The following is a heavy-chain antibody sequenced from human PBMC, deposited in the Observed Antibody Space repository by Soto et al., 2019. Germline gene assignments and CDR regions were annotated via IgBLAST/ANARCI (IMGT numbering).Heavy chain of an antibody. D-gene: IGHD6-13*01. CDR1: GFTFSNAW. J-gene: IGHJ5*02. CDR3: TTEAAAPYNWFDP. V-gene: IGHV3-15*01. Sequence: EVQLVESGGGLVKPGGSLRLSCAASGFTFSNAWMSWVRQAPGKGLEWVGRIKSKTDGGTTDYAAPVKGRFTISRDDSKNTLYLRMNSLKTEDTAVYYRTTEAAAPYNWFDPWGQGTLVTVSS. CDR2: IKSKTDGGTT.